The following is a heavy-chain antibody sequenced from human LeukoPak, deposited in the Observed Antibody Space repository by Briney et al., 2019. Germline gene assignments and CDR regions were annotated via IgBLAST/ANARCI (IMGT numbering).Heavy chain of an antibody. CDR3: ARGGYDFWSGYYTNTGYYYYYMDV. V-gene: IGHV4-59*01. CDR2: IYYSGST. J-gene: IGHJ6*03. Sequence: SETLSLTCTVSGGSISSYYWSWIRQPPGKGLEWIGYIYYSGSTNYNPSLKSRVTISVDTSKNQFSLKLSSVTAADTAVYYCARGGYDFWSGYYTNTGYYYYYMDVWGKGTTVTVSS. D-gene: IGHD3-3*01. CDR1: GGSISSYY.